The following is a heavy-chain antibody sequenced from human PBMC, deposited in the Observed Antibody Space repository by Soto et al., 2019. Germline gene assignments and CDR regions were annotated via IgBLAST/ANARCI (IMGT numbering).Heavy chain of an antibody. J-gene: IGHJ4*02. CDR1: GGSISSGGYS. D-gene: IGHD4-17*01. V-gene: IGHV4-30-2*01. Sequence: SETLSLTCAVSGGSISSGGYSWSWIRQPPGKGLEWIGYMYHSGSTYYNPSLKSRVTISIDRSKNQFSLKLSSVTAADTAVYYCAKDYGGFDYWGQGTLVTVSS. CDR3: AKDYGGFDY. CDR2: MYHSGST.